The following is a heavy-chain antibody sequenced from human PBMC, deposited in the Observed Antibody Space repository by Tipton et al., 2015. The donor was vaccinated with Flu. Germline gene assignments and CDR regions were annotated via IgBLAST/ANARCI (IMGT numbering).Heavy chain of an antibody. J-gene: IGHJ3*02. CDR3: ARVSHCSSTSCPDALSI. CDR2: IYTSGST. V-gene: IGHV4-4*07. D-gene: IGHD2-2*01. CDR1: GGSISSYY. Sequence: TLSLTCTVSGGSISSYYWSWIRQPAGKGLEWIGRIYTSGSTNYNPSLKSRVTMSVDTSKNQFSLKLSSVTAADTAVYYCARVSHCSSTSCPDALSIWGQGTMVTVSS.